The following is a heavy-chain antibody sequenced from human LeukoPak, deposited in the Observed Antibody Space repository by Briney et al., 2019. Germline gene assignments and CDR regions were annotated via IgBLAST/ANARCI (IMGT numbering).Heavy chain of an antibody. Sequence: GGSLRLSCAASGSTFSSYNMNWVRQAPGKGLEWVSSISSSSSYIYYADSVKGRFTSSRDNAKNLVYLQMNSLRAEDTAVYYCTRGRNNPVWWGQGTLVTVSS. D-gene: IGHD1-14*01. CDR3: TRGRNNPVW. V-gene: IGHV3-21*01. J-gene: IGHJ4*02. CDR1: GSTFSSYN. CDR2: ISSSSSYI.